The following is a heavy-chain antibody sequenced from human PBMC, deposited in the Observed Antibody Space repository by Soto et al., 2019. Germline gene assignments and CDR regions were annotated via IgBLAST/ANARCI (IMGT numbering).Heavy chain of an antibody. CDR2: ISSSSSYI. CDR3: ARDRAPYDYVWGSYLFDY. Sequence: EVQLVESGGGLVKPGGSLRLSCAASGFTFSSYSMNWVRQAPGKGLEWVSSISSSSSYIYYADSVKGRFTISRDNAKNSLYLTMNSLRAEDTAVYYCARDRAPYDYVWGSYLFDYWGQGTLVTVSS. D-gene: IGHD3-16*02. V-gene: IGHV3-21*01. J-gene: IGHJ4*02. CDR1: GFTFSSYS.